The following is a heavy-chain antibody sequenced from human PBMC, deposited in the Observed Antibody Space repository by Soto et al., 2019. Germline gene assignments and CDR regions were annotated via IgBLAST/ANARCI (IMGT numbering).Heavy chain of an antibody. CDR3: ARDFSGTNTLNFDF. V-gene: IGHV1-2*02. CDR1: GCSFTAYY. CDR2: INPNTGGT. D-gene: IGHD5-12*01. J-gene: IGHJ4*02. Sequence: GASVKVSCKASGCSFTAYYIHWVRQAPGQGLEWMGWINPNTGGTNYAQKFQGLVTMTRDTSVNTVFLEMSRLTSGDTAVYYCARDFSGTNTLNFDFWGQGALVTVSS.